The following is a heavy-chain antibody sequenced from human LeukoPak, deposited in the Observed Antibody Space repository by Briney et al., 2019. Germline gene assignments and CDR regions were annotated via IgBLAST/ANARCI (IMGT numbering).Heavy chain of an antibody. CDR1: GFTFSSYN. CDR3: AKDLNPTQWLVPHWFDP. CDR2: ISSSSSTI. D-gene: IGHD6-19*01. Sequence: GGSLRLSCVASGFTFSSYNMNWVRQAPGKGLEWVSYISSSSSTIYYADSVKGRFTISRDNAKNSLYLQMNSLRAEDTAVYYCAKDLNPTQWLVPHWFDPWGQGTLVTVSS. J-gene: IGHJ5*02. V-gene: IGHV3-48*04.